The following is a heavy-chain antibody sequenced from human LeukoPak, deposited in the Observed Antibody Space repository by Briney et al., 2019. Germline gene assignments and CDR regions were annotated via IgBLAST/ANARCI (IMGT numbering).Heavy chain of an antibody. CDR3: ARAGPYSGAFDI. CDR1: GFTFSTYW. Sequence: PGGSLRLSCAVSGFTFSTYWMHWVRQAPGTGLAWVSVITNDGSNTMYADSVRGRFTISRDNAKNSLYLQMNSLRAEDTAVYYCARAGPYSGAFDIWGQGTMVTVSS. D-gene: IGHD2-15*01. J-gene: IGHJ3*02. V-gene: IGHV3-74*03. CDR2: ITNDGSNT.